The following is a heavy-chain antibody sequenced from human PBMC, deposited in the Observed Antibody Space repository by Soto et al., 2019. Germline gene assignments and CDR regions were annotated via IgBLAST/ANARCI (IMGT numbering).Heavy chain of an antibody. V-gene: IGHV1-69*13. J-gene: IGHJ4*02. CDR1: GHTLTGLP. Sequence: SVKVSCKVSGHTLTGLPMHWVRQAPGQGLEWMGGIIPIFGTANYAQKFQGRVTITADESTSTAYMELSSLRSEDTAVYYCARTSGAAAAFDYWGQGTLVTVSS. CDR3: ARTSGAAAAFDY. D-gene: IGHD6-13*01. CDR2: IIPIFGTA.